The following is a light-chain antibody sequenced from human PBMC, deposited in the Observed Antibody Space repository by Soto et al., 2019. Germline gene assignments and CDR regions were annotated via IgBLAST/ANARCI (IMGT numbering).Light chain of an antibody. Sequence: EIVMTQSPATLSVSPGERATLSCRASQSVSSSLAWYQHNPGQAPRLLIYGASTRATGIPARFSGSGSGTEFTLTISSLQSEDLAVYYCQQYKNWLTWTFGQGTKVDIK. CDR2: GAS. CDR3: QQYKNWLTWT. CDR1: QSVSSS. J-gene: IGKJ1*01. V-gene: IGKV3-15*01.